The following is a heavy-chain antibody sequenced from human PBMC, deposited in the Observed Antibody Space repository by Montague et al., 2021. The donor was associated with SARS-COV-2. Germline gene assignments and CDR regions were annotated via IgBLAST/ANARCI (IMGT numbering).Heavy chain of an antibody. CDR2: IRARAYGGTT. J-gene: IGHJ6*02. CDR3: TSNASPYYGVDV. V-gene: IGHV3-49*04. D-gene: IGHD2-2*01. Sequence: SLRLSCAGSGFTFGDYAMSWVRQAPGKGLQWVGLIRARAYGGTTAYAASVKGRFTISRDDSRSIAYLQLNSLKTEDTAVYYCTSNASPYYGVDVWGQGTTVTVSS. CDR1: GFTFGDYA.